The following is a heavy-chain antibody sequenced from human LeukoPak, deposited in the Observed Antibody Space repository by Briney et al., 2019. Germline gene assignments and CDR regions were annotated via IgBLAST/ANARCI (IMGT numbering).Heavy chain of an antibody. Sequence: ASVTVSCQASGYTFTSYDINWVRQATGQGREWMGWMNPYSGNTGYAQKFQGRVTLTRNTSISTAYMEPSSLRSEDTAVVFCARAPVPKGGNYWGQGTLVTVSS. D-gene: IGHD3-16*01. V-gene: IGHV1-8*01. CDR1: GYTFTSYD. CDR3: ARAPVPKGGNY. CDR2: MNPYSGNT. J-gene: IGHJ4*02.